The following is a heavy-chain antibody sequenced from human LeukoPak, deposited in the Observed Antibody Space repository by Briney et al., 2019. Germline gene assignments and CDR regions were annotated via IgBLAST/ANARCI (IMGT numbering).Heavy chain of an antibody. CDR3: AMSWNCDY. V-gene: IGHV3-64D*09. J-gene: IGHJ4*02. D-gene: IGHD6-13*01. CDR1: GFTFSSYA. CDR2: ISSGGST. Sequence: PGGSLRLSCSASGFTFSSYAMLWVRQAPGKGLECVSAISSGGSTHYADSVKGRFTISRDDSENTLYLQMSSLRAEDTAVYYCAMSWNCDYSGQGTLVTVSS.